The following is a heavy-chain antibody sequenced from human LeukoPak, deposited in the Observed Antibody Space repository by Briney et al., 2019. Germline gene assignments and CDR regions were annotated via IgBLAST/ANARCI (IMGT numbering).Heavy chain of an antibody. CDR1: GFTFSNYG. J-gene: IGHJ6*03. CDR3: ARVAAEVVGVPGAIGFGWLRRDYYYMDV. Sequence: GGSLRLSCAASGFTFSNYGMHWVRQAPGKGLEWVAFIRFDGTSKYYADSVKGRFTISRDNAKNSLYLQMNSLRSEDTAVYYCARVAAEVVGVPGAIGFGWLRRDYYYMDVWGKGTTVTVSS. D-gene: IGHD2-2*02. V-gene: IGHV3-30*02. CDR2: IRFDGTSK.